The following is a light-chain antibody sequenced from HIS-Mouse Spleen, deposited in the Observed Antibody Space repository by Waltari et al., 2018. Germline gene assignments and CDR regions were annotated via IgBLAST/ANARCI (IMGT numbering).Light chain of an antibody. CDR2: EDS. CDR1: ALPKKY. V-gene: IGLV3-10*01. CDR3: YSTDSSGNHRV. J-gene: IGLJ2*01. Sequence: SYELTQPPSVSVSPGQTARITCSGDALPKKYAYWYQQKSGQAPVLVIYEDSKRPSGIPERFSCSSSVTMATLTISVAQVEDEADYYCYSTDSSGNHRVFGGGTKLTVL.